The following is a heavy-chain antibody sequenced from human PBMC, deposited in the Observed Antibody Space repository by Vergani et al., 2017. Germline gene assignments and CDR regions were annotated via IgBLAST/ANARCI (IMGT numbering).Heavy chain of an antibody. CDR3: ASRHYYYDTSWSFDY. Sequence: QVQLVESGGGLVKPGGSLRLSCAASGFTFSDYYMSWIRQAPGKGLEWVSYISSSNSYKNYADSVKGRFTISRDNAKKSLYLQMNSLRAEDTAVYYCASRHYYYDTSWSFDYWGQGTLVTVSS. D-gene: IGHD3-22*01. J-gene: IGHJ4*02. CDR1: GFTFSDYY. CDR2: ISSSNSYK. V-gene: IGHV3-11*06.